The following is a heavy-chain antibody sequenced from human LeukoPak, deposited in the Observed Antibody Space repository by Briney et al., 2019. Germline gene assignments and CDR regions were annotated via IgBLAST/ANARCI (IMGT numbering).Heavy chain of an antibody. CDR1: GYTFTAYW. CDR2: INPNSGGT. J-gene: IGHJ6*03. D-gene: IGHD3-10*01. Sequence: ASVKVSCKASGYTFTAYWIHWVRQAPGQGLEWMGCINPNSGGTIYPQEFQGRVTMTRDTSISTAYTELTRLRSDDTAVYYCARRITSYSYYYMDVWGKGTAVIVSS. CDR3: ARRITSYSYYYMDV. V-gene: IGHV1-2*02.